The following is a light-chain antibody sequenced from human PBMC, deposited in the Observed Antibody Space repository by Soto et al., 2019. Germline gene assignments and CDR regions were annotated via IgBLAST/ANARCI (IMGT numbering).Light chain of an antibody. J-gene: IGLJ2*01. CDR3: SSSTSSATLI. Sequence: QSALTQPASVSGSPGQSITISCTGTRSDVGGYNSVSWYQHHPGKVPKLMIYDVSNRPSGISYRFSGSKSGNTASLTISGLQAEDEADYYCSSSTSSATLIFGGGTKLTVL. CDR1: RSDVGGYNS. CDR2: DVS. V-gene: IGLV2-14*03.